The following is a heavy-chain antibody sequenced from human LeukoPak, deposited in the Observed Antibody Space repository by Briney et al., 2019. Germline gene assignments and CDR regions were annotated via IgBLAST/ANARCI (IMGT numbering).Heavy chain of an antibody. CDR2: MNPNSGNT. CDR1: GYTFTSYD. CDR3: ARAYYDSSGYKNYYYYYYMDV. Sequence: ASVKVSCKASGYTFTSYDINWVRQATGQGLEWMGWMNPNSGNTGYAQKFQGRVTMTRNTSISTAYMELSSLRSEDTAVYYCARAYYDSSGYKNYYYYYYMDVWGKGTTVTISS. D-gene: IGHD3-22*01. J-gene: IGHJ6*03. V-gene: IGHV1-8*01.